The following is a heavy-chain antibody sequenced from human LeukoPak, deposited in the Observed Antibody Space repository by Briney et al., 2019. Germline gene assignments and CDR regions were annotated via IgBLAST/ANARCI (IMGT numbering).Heavy chain of an antibody. CDR1: GYIFISYY. D-gene: IGHD5-18*01. Sequence: GASVKVSCKASGYIFISYYIHWVRQAPGQGLEWLGIINPSGGITTYAQKFQGRVTMTRDTPTRTVYMELSSLRSEDTAVYYCARDTSSYGYFDYWGQGTLVTVSS. CDR3: ARDTSSYGYFDY. CDR2: INPSGGIT. V-gene: IGHV1-46*01. J-gene: IGHJ4*02.